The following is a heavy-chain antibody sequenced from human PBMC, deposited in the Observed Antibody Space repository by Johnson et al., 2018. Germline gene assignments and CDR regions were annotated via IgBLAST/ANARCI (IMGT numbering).Heavy chain of an antibody. CDR1: GFTFGDYA. Sequence: EVQLLESGGGLVKXGRSXRLXCTASGFTFGDYAMSWFRQAPGKGLEWVGFIRSKAYGGTTEYAASVKGRFTISRDDSKSIAYLQMNSLRAEDTAVYYCARDSVRAVWGKGTTVTVSS. CDR3: ARDSVRAV. V-gene: IGHV3-49*05. CDR2: IRSKAYGGTT. J-gene: IGHJ6*04. D-gene: IGHD3-10*01.